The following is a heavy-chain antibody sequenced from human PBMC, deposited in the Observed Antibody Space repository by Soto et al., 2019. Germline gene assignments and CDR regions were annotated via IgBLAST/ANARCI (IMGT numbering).Heavy chain of an antibody. D-gene: IGHD1-20*01. V-gene: IGHV4-59*01. J-gene: IGHJ4*02. CDR1: GGSISSYY. CDR3: ARGYVTPDY. CDR2: ISYSGST. Sequence: QVQLQESGPGLAKPSETLSLTCTVSGGSISSYYWSWIRQPPGKGLEWIGYISYSGSTNYNPSLKSRVTISVDTSKNQFSLRLSSVTAADTAVYYCARGYVTPDYWGQGTLVTVSS.